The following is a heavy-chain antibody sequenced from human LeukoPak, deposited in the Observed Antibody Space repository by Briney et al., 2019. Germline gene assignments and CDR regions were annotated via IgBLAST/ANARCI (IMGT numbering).Heavy chain of an antibody. Sequence: GGSLRLSCEGSGFTFSNYWMDWVRQAPGKGLQWVANIKTDGSEKYYVDSVKGRFTISRDNAKNSLYLQMNSLRAEDTAVYYCATYSSFNRREFQYWGQGTLLTVSS. J-gene: IGHJ1*01. CDR1: GFTFSNYW. D-gene: IGHD3-22*01. V-gene: IGHV3-7*01. CDR3: ATYSSFNRREFQY. CDR2: IKTDGSEK.